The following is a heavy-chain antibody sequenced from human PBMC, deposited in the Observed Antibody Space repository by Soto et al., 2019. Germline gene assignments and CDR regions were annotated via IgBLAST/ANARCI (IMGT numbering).Heavy chain of an antibody. Sequence: PGESLKISCKGSGYSFTSYWIGWVCQMPGKGLEWMGIIYPGDSDTRYSPSFQGQVTISADKSISTAYLQWSSLKASDTAMYYCARQLDSSGYYWAIWGQGTMVTVSS. CDR1: GYSFTSYW. CDR3: ARQLDSSGYYWAI. CDR2: IYPGDSDT. D-gene: IGHD3-22*01. J-gene: IGHJ3*02. V-gene: IGHV5-51*01.